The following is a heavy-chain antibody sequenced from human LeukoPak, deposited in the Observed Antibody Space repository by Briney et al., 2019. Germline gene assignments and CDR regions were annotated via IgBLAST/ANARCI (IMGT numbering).Heavy chain of an antibody. V-gene: IGHV3-23*01. CDR2: ISGSGGST. CDR1: GFTFSRYA. CDR3: AKEGYCSSTSCYIHYYGMDV. D-gene: IGHD2-2*02. Sequence: GGSLRLSCAASGFTFSRYAMSWVRQAPGKGLEGVSAISGSGGSTYYADSVKGRFTISRDNSKNTLYLQMNSLRAEDTAVYYCAKEGYCSSTSCYIHYYGMDVWGKGTTVTVSS. J-gene: IGHJ6*04.